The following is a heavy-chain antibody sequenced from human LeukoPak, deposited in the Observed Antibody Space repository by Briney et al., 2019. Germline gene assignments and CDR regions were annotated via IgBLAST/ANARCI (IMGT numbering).Heavy chain of an antibody. CDR3: STDPRLLIY. J-gene: IGHJ4*01. CDR2: IYYSGST. V-gene: IGHV4-39*07. CDR1: GGSISSSSYY. Sequence: SETLSLTCTVSGGSISSSSYYWGWIRQPPGKGLEWIGSIYYSGSTYYNPSLKSRVTISVDTSKNQFSPKLSSVTAADTAVYYCSTDPRLLIYWGHGTLVTVSS. D-gene: IGHD2-8*01.